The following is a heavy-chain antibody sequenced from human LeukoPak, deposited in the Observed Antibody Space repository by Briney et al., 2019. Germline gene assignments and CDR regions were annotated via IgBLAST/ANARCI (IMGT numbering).Heavy chain of an antibody. V-gene: IGHV4-39*07. Sequence: PSETLSLTCTVSGGSISSSSYYWGWIRQPPGKVLEWIGSIYYSGSTYYNPSLKSRVTISVDTSKNQFSLTLSSVTAADTAVYYCARRRYGSGRNFDYWGQGTLVTVSS. CDR1: GGSISSSSYY. J-gene: IGHJ4*02. CDR3: ARRRYGSGRNFDY. D-gene: IGHD3-10*01. CDR2: IYYSGST.